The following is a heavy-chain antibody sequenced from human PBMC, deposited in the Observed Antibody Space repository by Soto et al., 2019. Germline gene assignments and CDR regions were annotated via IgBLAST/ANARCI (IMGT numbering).Heavy chain of an antibody. D-gene: IGHD5-12*01. CDR2: IIPIFGTT. J-gene: IGHJ4*02. CDR1: GDIFSGYS. CDR3: ARDLGSGYDPAHY. Sequence: QVQLVQSGAEVKKPGSSVKVSCKTSGDIFSGYSISWVRQAPGQGLEWMGGIIPIFGTTNYAQRFHGRVTITAHKSTSTVYMELYSLKSEDTAVYYCARDLGSGYDPAHYWGQGTLVTVSS. V-gene: IGHV1-69*14.